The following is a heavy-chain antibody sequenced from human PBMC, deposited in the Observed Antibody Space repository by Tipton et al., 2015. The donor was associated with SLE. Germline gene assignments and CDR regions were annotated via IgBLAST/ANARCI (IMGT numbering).Heavy chain of an antibody. CDR3: ARVPSWGEATEGAFDI. D-gene: IGHD1-1*01. V-gene: IGHV4-4*07. CDR2: VYSGGTT. CDR1: GGSISSYY. Sequence: TLSLTCTVSGGSISSYYWSWIRQPAGKGLEWIGRVYSGGTTNYNPSLKSRLTMSLDTSKNQFSLDLSSVTAADTAVYYCARVPSWGEATEGAFDIWGQGTIVTVSS. J-gene: IGHJ3*02.